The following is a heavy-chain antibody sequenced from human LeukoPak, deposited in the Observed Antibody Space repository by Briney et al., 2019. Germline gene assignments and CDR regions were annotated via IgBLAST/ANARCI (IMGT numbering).Heavy chain of an antibody. CDR2: ISAYNGNT. J-gene: IGHJ5*02. D-gene: IGHD1-1*01. CDR1: GYTFTSYG. CDR3: ARSNWNHPNDWFDP. Sequence: ASVKVSCKASGYTFTSYGISWVRQAPGQGLEWMGWISAYNGNTNYAQKLQGRVTMTTDTSTSTAYMELRSLRSDDTAVYYCARSNWNHPNDWFDPWGQGTLVTVSS. V-gene: IGHV1-18*01.